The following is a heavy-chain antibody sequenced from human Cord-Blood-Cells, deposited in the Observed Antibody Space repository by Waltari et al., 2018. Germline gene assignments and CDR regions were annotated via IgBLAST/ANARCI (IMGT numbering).Heavy chain of an antibody. CDR1: GGSISSSSYY. J-gene: IGHJ5*02. CDR2: IYYSGST. Sequence: QLQLQESGPGLVKPSATLSLTCTVSGGSISSSSYYWGWIRQPPGKGLEWIGSIYYSGSTYYNPSLKSRVTISVDTSKNQFSLKLSSVTAADTAVYYCARHRPIRITMVRGVRGFDPWGQGTLVTVSS. D-gene: IGHD3-10*01. V-gene: IGHV4-39*01. CDR3: ARHRPIRITMVRGVRGFDP.